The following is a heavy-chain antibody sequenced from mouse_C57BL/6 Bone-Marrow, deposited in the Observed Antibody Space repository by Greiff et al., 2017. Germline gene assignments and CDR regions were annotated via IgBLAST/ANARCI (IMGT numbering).Heavy chain of an antibody. CDR1: GYTFTSYG. D-gene: IGHD1-2*01. Sequence: VQRVESGAELARPGASVKLSCKASGYTFTSYGISWVKQRTGQGLEWIGEIYPRSGNTYYNEKFKGKATLTADKSSSTAYMELRSLTSEDSAVYFCARSDYYGSYWGQGTTLTVSS. CDR2: IYPRSGNT. J-gene: IGHJ2*01. CDR3: ARSDYYGSY. V-gene: IGHV1-81*01.